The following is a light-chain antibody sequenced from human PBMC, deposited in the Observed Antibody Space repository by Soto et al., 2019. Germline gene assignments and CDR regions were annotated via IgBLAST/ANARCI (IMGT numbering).Light chain of an antibody. CDR1: SSDVGGYNY. V-gene: IGLV2-8*01. CDR2: EVN. J-gene: IGLJ3*02. Sequence: QSVLTQPPSASGSPGQSVTISCTGTSSDVGGYNYVSWYQHHPGNAPKLMIYEVNTRTSGVPDRFSGSKSGTSASLAISGLQSGDEADYYCATWDDTLNGRVFGGGTK. CDR3: ATWDDTLNGRV.